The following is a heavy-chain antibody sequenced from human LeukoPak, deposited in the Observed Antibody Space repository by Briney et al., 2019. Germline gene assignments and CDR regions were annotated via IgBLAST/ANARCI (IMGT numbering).Heavy chain of an antibody. V-gene: IGHV4-61*02. CDR1: GGSICSSNYY. J-gene: IGHJ4*02. CDR2: IYTSEST. CDR3: ARGLWFGDENPPYFGY. D-gene: IGHD3-10*01. Sequence: SGTLSLTCSVSGGSICSSNYYWSWIRPPAGKGLEWIGRIYTSESTNYNPSLKSQVTISVDTSRNQFSLKLSSVTAADTAVYYCARGLWFGDENPPYFGYWGQGILVTVSS.